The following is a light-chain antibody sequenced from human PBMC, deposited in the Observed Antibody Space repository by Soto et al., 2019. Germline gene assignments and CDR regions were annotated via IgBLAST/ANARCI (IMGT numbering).Light chain of an antibody. V-gene: IGLV2-23*01. CDR3: CAYTSSATLV. Sequence: QSVLTQPASVSGSPGQSITISCIGTSSDVGSYNLVSWYQQYPSKAPKLMIYEGSKRPSGVSNRFSGSKSGNTASLTISGLQAEDEADYYCCAYTSSATLVFGGGTKLTVL. CDR2: EGS. CDR1: SSDVGSYNL. J-gene: IGLJ3*02.